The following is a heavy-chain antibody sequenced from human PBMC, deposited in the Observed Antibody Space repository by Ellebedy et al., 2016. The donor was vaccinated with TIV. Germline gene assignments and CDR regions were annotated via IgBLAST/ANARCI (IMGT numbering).Heavy chain of an antibody. CDR2: IYTSGST. J-gene: IGHJ4*02. Sequence: MPSETLSLTCTASGGSISSYYWSWIRQPAGKGLEWIGRIYTSGSTNYNPSLQSRVTMSVDTSKNQFSLKLSSVTAADTAVYYCEGSSSGTYSHWGQGTLVTVSS. CDR3: EGSSSGTYSH. CDR1: GGSISSYY. V-gene: IGHV4-4*07. D-gene: IGHD1-26*01.